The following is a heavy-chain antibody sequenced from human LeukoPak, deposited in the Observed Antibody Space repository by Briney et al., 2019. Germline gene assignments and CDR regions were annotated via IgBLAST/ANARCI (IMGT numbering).Heavy chain of an antibody. D-gene: IGHD3-22*01. CDR3: AKPEYYYDSSGYQKCYFDY. V-gene: IGHV3-30*18. Sequence: GRSLRLSCAASGFTFSSYGMHWVRQAPGKGLEWVAVISYDGSNKYYADSVKGRFTISRDNSKNTLYLQMNSLRAEDTAVYYCAKPEYYYDSSGYQKCYFDYWGQGTLVTVSS. J-gene: IGHJ4*02. CDR1: GFTFSSYG. CDR2: ISYDGSNK.